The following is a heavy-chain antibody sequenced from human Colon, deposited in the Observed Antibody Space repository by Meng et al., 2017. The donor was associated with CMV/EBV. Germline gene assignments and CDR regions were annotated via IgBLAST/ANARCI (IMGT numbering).Heavy chain of an antibody. D-gene: IGHD3-10*01. Sequence: GGSLRLSCAASGFTFSTYWMSWVRQAPGKGLEWVANIKQDGSEKHYVDSVEGRFTISRDNAKNSLYLEMNSLRAEDMAVYYCARDYVAYGAGRGIDYWGQGTLVTVSS. CDR1: GFTFSTYW. V-gene: IGHV3-7*01. J-gene: IGHJ4*02. CDR2: IKQDGSEK. CDR3: ARDYVAYGAGRGIDY.